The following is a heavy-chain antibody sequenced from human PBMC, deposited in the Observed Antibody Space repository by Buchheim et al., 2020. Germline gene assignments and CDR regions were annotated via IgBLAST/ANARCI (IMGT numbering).Heavy chain of an antibody. D-gene: IGHD3-3*01. CDR3: ARASSTAYDLPSFGMDV. CDR1: GGSISSGSYY. J-gene: IGHJ6*02. CDR2: IYSSGYT. Sequence: QVQLQESGPGLVKPSQTLSLTCTVSGGSISSGSYYWSWIRQPAGKGLEWVGRIYSSGYTDYNPSLKSRVTISVDTSKNQLSLKLSSVTAADTAVYYCARASSTAYDLPSFGMDVWGQGTT. V-gene: IGHV4-61*02.